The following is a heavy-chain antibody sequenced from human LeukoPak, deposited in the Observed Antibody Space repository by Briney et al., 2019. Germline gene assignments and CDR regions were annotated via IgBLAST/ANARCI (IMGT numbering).Heavy chain of an antibody. CDR1: GGSISSGGYY. CDR3: ARKLLGQWLVLD. V-gene: IGHV4-31*03. D-gene: IGHD6-19*01. Sequence: SETLSLTCTVSGGSISSGGYYWSWIRQHPGKGLEWIGYIYYSGSTYYNPSLKSRVTISVDTSKHQFSLKLSSVTAADTAVYYCARKLLGQWLVLDWGQGTLVTVSS. CDR2: IYYSGST. J-gene: IGHJ4*02.